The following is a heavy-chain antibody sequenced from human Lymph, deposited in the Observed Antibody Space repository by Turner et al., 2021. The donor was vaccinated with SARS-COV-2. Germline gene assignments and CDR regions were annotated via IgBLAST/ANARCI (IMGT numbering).Heavy chain of an antibody. CDR2: IWYDGSNQ. J-gene: IGHJ4*02. D-gene: IGHD3-16*01. CDR1: GFTFSSSG. V-gene: IGHV3-33*01. Sequence: QVQLVESGGGVVQPGTSLRLSCAASGFTFSSSGMHWVRQAPGKGLEWVAVIWYDGSNQYYADSVKGRFTISRDNSKNTLYLQMNSLRAEDTAVYYCARHNGGRLDYWGQGTLVTVSS. CDR3: ARHNGGRLDY.